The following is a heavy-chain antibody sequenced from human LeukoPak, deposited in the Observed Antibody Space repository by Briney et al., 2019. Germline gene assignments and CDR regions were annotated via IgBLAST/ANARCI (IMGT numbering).Heavy chain of an antibody. CDR1: GFTFSSYG. CDR3: AKDRCSNGIGCYYYYMDV. CDR2: IRYDGSNK. J-gene: IGHJ6*03. V-gene: IGHV3-30*02. Sequence: GGSLRLSCAASGFTFSSYGMHWVRQAPGKGLEWVAFIRYDGSNKYYADSVKGRFTISRDNSKNTLYLQMNSLRAEDTAVYYCAKDRCSNGIGCYYYYMDVWGKGTTVTFSS. D-gene: IGHD2-8*01.